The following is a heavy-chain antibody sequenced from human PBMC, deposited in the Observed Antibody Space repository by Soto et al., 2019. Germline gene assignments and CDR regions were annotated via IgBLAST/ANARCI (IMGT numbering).Heavy chain of an antibody. CDR1: GGSISTYY. V-gene: IGHV4-59*08. Sequence: SETLSLTCTVSGGSISTYYWSWIRQPPGKGLEWIGYIHYSGSTNYNPSLKSRVTISVDTSKNQLSLKLSSVTAADTAVYYCAGGSISGRFNYGAQGPRAPVS. CDR3: AGGSISGRFNY. J-gene: IGHJ4*02. CDR2: IHYSGST. D-gene: IGHD6-13*01.